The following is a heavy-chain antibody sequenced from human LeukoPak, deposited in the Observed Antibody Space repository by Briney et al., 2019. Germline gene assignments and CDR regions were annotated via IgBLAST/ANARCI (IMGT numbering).Heavy chain of an antibody. CDR3: ARDNPARQDSSGCSCFDY. Sequence: ASVKVSCKASGYTFTSYAMNWVRQAPGQGLEWMGWINTNTGNPTYAQGFTGRFVFSLDTSVSTAYLQISSLKAEDTAVYYCARDNPARQDSSGCSCFDYWGQGTLVTVSS. D-gene: IGHD6-19*01. CDR2: INTNTGNP. J-gene: IGHJ4*02. CDR1: GYTFTSYA. V-gene: IGHV7-4-1*02.